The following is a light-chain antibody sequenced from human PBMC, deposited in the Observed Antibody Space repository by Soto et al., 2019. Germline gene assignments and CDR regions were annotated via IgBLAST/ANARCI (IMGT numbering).Light chain of an antibody. Sequence: SYELTQPPSVSVAPGQTANITCGGTDIGSKSVHWYQQRPGQAPVVVVYDDSDRPSGIPERFSGSNSGNTATLTISRVEAGDEADYYCQVWHSRSDHYVFGTGTKVIVL. V-gene: IGLV3-21*02. J-gene: IGLJ1*01. CDR1: DIGSKS. CDR2: DDS. CDR3: QVWHSRSDHYV.